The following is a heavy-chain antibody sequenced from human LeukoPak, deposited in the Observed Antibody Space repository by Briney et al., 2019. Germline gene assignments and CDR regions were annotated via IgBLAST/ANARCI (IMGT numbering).Heavy chain of an antibody. CDR2: ISRLGDAI. Sequence: GGSLRLSCAASGFTFTDHFMGWIRQAPGKGLDWLSHISRLGDAIEYADSVKGRFIISRDNAKNSLFLQMNFLRAEDTAVYFCARVRRGGDSRYFDYWGQGALVTVSS. CDR3: ARVRRGGDSRYFDY. CDR1: GFTFTDHF. V-gene: IGHV3-11*01. D-gene: IGHD2-21*02. J-gene: IGHJ4*02.